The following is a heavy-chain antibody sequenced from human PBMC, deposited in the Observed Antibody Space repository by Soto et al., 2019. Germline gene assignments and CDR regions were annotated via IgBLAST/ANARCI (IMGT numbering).Heavy chain of an antibody. Sequence: SETLSLTCTVSGGSISSYYWSWIRQRAGKGLEWIGRIYTSGSTNYNPSLKSRVTMSVDTSKNQFSLKLSSVTAADTAVYYCARDFGRSGSGRAFDPWGQGTLVTVSS. CDR3: ARDFGRSGSGRAFDP. V-gene: IGHV4-4*07. J-gene: IGHJ5*02. CDR1: GGSISSYY. CDR2: IYTSGST. D-gene: IGHD2-15*01.